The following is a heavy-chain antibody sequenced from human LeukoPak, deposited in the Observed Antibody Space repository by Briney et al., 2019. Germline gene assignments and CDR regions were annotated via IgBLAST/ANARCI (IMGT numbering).Heavy chain of an antibody. CDR1: GCTFTSYA. V-gene: IGHV1-69*13. Sequence: SVKVSCKASGCTFTSYAISWVRQAPGPGLEWMGGIIPIFGTANYAQKFQGRVTITADESTTTASMELSSLRSEDTAVYYCARDSGDYYYYYLDVWGKGTTVTVFS. CDR2: IIPIFGTA. D-gene: IGHD3-10*01. CDR3: ARDSGDYYYYYLDV. J-gene: IGHJ6*03.